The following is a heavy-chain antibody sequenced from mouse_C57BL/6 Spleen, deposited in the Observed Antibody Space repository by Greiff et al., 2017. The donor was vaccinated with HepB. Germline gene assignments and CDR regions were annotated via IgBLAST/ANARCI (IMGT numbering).Heavy chain of an antibody. V-gene: IGHV1-82*01. CDR2: IYPGDGDT. CDR1: GYAFSSSW. CDR3: ARRDYDYDERYFDV. J-gene: IGHJ1*03. Sequence: QVQLKESGPELVKPGASVKISCKASGYAFSSSWMNWVKQRPGKGLEWIGRIYPGDGDTNYNGKFKGKATLTADKSSSTAYMQLSSLTSEDSAVYFCARRDYDYDERYFDVWGTGTTVTVSS. D-gene: IGHD2-4*01.